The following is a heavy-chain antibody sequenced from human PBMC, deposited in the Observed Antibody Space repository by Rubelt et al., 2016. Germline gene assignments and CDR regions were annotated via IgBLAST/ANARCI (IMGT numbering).Heavy chain of an antibody. Sequence: QLQLQESGPGLVKPSETLSLTCTVSGGSISSSRYYWGWIRQPPGKGLEWIGSIYYSGSTYNNPSLKSRVTISADTSKKQSSRRLKAVTAADTAVYYCARHSSYGGKTWFDPWGQGTLVTVSS. CDR2: IYYSGST. J-gene: IGHJ5*02. D-gene: IGHD4-23*01. CDR1: GGSISSSRYY. CDR3: ARHSSYGGKTWFDP. V-gene: IGHV4-39*01.